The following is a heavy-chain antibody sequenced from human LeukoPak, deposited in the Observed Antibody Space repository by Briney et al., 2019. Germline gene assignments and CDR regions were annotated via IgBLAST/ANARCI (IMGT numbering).Heavy chain of an antibody. J-gene: IGHJ5*02. D-gene: IGHD2-2*01. V-gene: IGHV6-1*01. CDR3: ARRLTQYDCFDL. CDR1: GDSVSSNNAD. Sequence: SQTLSLTCAISGDSVSSNNADWNWIRQSPSRGLEWLGRTYYRSTWYNDYAVPVRGRITVNPDTSKNQFSLHLNSVTPEDTAVYYCARRLTQYDCFDLWGQGILVTVSS. CDR2: TYYRSTWYN.